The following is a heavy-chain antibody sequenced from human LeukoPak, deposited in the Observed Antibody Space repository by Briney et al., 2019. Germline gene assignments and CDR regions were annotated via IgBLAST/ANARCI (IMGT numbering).Heavy chain of an antibody. D-gene: IGHD6-19*01. J-gene: IGHJ4*02. CDR2: IIPIFGIA. Sequence: SSVKVSCKSSGGTYSSYAISWVRQARGQGVEWMGRIIPIFGIANYAQKFQGRVTITADKSTSTAYMELSNLRSKDTAVYYWAREAQPIAVAVLNAFFYWGQGTLVTVS. CDR3: AREAQPIAVAVLNAFFY. V-gene: IGHV1-69*04. CDR1: GGTYSSYA.